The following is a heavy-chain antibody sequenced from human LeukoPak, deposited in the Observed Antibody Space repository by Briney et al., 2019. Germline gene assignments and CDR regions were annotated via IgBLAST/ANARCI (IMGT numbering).Heavy chain of an antibody. D-gene: IGHD6-19*01. V-gene: IGHV3-21*01. Sequence: PGGSLRLSCAASGFTFSSYIMNWVRQAPGKGLEWVSSISSSGSYIYYAESVKGRFTISRDNAKNSLYLQMNSLTAEDTAVYYCAREYGSGWYDYWGQGTLVTVSS. CDR2: ISSSGSYI. J-gene: IGHJ4*02. CDR1: GFTFSSYI. CDR3: AREYGSGWYDY.